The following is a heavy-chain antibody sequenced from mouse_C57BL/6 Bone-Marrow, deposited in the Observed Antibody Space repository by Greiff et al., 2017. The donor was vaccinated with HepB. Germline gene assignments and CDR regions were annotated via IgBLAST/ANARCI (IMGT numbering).Heavy chain of an antibody. D-gene: IGHD2-5*01. J-gene: IGHJ1*01. CDR1: GFNIKNTY. CDR2: IEPANGNT. CDR3: ARYSNYVWYFDV. Sequence: VQLQQSVAELVRPGASVKLSCTASGFNIKNTYMHWVKQRPEQGLEWIGRIEPANGNTKYAPKFQGMATITGDTSSNTDYLNLTSLTSEDTAIYYCARYSNYVWYFDVWGPGTTVTVSS. V-gene: IGHV14-3*01.